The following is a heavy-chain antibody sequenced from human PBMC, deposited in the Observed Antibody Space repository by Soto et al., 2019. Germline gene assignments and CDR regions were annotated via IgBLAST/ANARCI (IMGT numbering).Heavy chain of an antibody. V-gene: IGHV3-23*01. CDR1: GFTFSSYA. J-gene: IGHJ6*02. CDR2: IRGNGSSK. Sequence: PGGSLRLSCAASGFTFSSYAMSWVRQAPGKGLEWVAAIRGNGSSKYYADSVKGRFTISRDNSKNTLYLQMNSLRAEDTAVYYCAKDRSRCMDVWGQGTTVTVSS. CDR3: AKDRSRCMDV.